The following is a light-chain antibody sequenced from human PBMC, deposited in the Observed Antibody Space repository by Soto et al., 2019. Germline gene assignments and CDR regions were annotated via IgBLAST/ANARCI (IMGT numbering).Light chain of an antibody. V-gene: IGKV1-5*03. J-gene: IGKJ4*01. Sequence: DIQMTQSPSTLSASVGDRVTITCRASQSISSWLAWYQQKPGKAPKLLIYKASSLESGVPSRVSGSGSGTEFTLTISSLQPDDFATYYCQQYNNYPLTFGGGTKVDIK. CDR1: QSISSW. CDR3: QQYNNYPLT. CDR2: KAS.